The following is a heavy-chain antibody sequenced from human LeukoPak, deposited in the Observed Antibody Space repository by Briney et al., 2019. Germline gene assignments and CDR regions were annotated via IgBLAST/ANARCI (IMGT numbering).Heavy chain of an antibody. J-gene: IGHJ6*03. CDR2: ISSSSSYI. Sequence: PGGSLRLSCAASGFTFSSYSMNWVRQAPGKGLEWVSSISSSSSYIYYADSVKGRFTISRDNAKNSLYLQMNSLRAGDTAVYCCVRANGDPRGYYMDVWGKGTTVIISS. D-gene: IGHD4-17*01. CDR3: VRANGDPRGYYMDV. CDR1: GFTFSSYS. V-gene: IGHV3-21*01.